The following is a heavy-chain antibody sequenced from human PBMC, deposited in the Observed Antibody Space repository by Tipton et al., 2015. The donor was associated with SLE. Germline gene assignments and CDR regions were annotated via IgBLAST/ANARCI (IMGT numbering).Heavy chain of an antibody. CDR1: GGSISSYY. CDR2: IYYSGST. Sequence: TLSLTCTVSGGSISSYYWSWIRQPPGKGLEWIGYIYYSGSTNYNPSLKSRVTISVDTSKNQFSLKLSSVTAADTAVYYCARQGQQLVRPYYYGMDVWGQGTTVTAPS. CDR3: ARQGQQLVRPYYYGMDV. J-gene: IGHJ6*02. D-gene: IGHD6-13*01. V-gene: IGHV4-59*08.